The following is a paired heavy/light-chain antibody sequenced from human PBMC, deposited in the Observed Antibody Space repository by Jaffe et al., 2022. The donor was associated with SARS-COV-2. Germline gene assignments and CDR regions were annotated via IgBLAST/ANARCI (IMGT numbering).Heavy chain of an antibody. Sequence: QVQLVQSGAEVKKPGSSVKVSCKASGVTFSTLAISWVRQAPGQGLEWMGGIIPIFKAPDYSKKFQGRVTINADQSTSTAYIELSSLRSDDTAVYYCARDWSGSTRGKFDAWGQGTLVTVSS. CDR3: ARDWSGSTRGKFDA. J-gene: IGHJ5*02. V-gene: IGHV1-69*01. CDR1: GVTFSTLA. CDR2: IIPIFKAP. D-gene: IGHD3-3*01.
Light chain of an antibody. J-gene: IGLJ3*02. CDR1: SSDVGNYDL. CDR2: EAT. Sequence: QSALTQPASVSGSPGQSITLSCTGTSSDVGNYDLVSWYQQHPGKAPKLMLYEATKRPSGVSDRFSGSKSGNTASLTISGLQPEDGADYYCCSYAGSDTVVFGGGTKLTVL. CDR3: CSYAGSDTVV. V-gene: IGLV2-23*01.